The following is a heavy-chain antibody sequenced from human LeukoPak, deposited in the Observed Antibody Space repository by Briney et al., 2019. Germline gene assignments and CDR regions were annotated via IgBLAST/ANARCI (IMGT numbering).Heavy chain of an antibody. CDR1: GYTFTNFG. J-gene: IGHJ4*02. Sequence: ASVKVSCKASGYTFTNFGISWVRQAPGQGLEWMGWISAYNGNTNYAQRLQGRVTMTTDTSTSTAYMELRSLRSDDTAVYYGARDRDYGDYNTQDLFVYWGQGTLVTVSS. V-gene: IGHV1-18*01. CDR3: ARDRDYGDYNTQDLFVY. D-gene: IGHD4-17*01. CDR2: ISAYNGNT.